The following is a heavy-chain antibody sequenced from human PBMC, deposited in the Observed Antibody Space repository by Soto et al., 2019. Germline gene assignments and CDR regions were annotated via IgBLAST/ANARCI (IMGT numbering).Heavy chain of an antibody. CDR1: GGSISSYY. J-gene: IGHJ4*02. D-gene: IGHD2-15*01. V-gene: IGHV4-59*01. CDR3: VRENLDCPGGTCYRVLDY. CDR2: SYYSGST. Sequence: QVQLQESGPGLVKPSETLSLTCTVSGGSISSYYWIWIRPPPGKGLEWIGYSYYSGSTKYNPSLNSRVTISVVMYKNQCSLEVTSVTAADTAVYSCVRENLDCPGGTCYRVLDYWGQGTLVTVSS.